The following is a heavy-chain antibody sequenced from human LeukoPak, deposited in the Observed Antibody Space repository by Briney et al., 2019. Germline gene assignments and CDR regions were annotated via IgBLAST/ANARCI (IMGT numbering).Heavy chain of an antibody. Sequence: PGGSLRLSCAASGFTFSSYAMSWVRQAPGKGLEWVSAISGSGGITSYADSVKGRFTISRDNSKNTLYLQMNSLRAEDTAVYYCARDSATDCSGGSCFSEGAFDIWGQGTMVTVSS. D-gene: IGHD2-15*01. V-gene: IGHV3-23*01. CDR3: ARDSATDCSGGSCFSEGAFDI. CDR2: ISGSGGIT. CDR1: GFTFSSYA. J-gene: IGHJ3*02.